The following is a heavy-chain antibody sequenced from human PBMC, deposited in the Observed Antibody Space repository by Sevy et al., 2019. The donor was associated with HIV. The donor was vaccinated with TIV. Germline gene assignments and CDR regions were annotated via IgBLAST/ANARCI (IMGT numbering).Heavy chain of an antibody. Sequence: SETLSLTCAVYGGSFSGYYWSWIRQPPGKGLEWIGEINHSGSTNYNPSLKSRVTISVDTSKNQFSLKLSSVTAADTAVYYCASSYGDSGYSSSWYVGYYYYGMDVWGQGTTVTVSS. J-gene: IGHJ6*02. CDR1: GGSFSGYY. CDR3: ASSYGDSGYSSSWYVGYYYYGMDV. CDR2: INHSGST. D-gene: IGHD6-13*01. V-gene: IGHV4-34*01.